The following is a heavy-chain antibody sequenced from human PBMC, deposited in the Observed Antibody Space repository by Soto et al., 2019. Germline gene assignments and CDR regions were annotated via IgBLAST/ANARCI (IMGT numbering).Heavy chain of an antibody. CDR2: IFHSGST. CDR1: GDSISNNYW. J-gene: IGHJ4*02. D-gene: IGHD3-3*01. Sequence: QVQLQESGPGLVKPSGTLSLTCDVSGDSISNNYWWTWVRQFPGEGLQWIGEIFHSGSTNYNPPLKNRVNISVDKSNNRFSLMLRSVTAADTAVYYCTRGDFWRGSDYWGQGIQVTVSS. CDR3: TRGDFWRGSDY. V-gene: IGHV4-4*02.